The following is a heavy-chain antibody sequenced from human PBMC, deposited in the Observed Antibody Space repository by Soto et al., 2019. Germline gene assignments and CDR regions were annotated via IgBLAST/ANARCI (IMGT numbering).Heavy chain of an antibody. CDR1: GFTFSYYE. Sequence: EVQLVESGGGLVQPGGSLRLSCAASGFTFSYYEMNWVRQAPGKGLEWVSCIDRSGSPVYDADSVKGRFSISRDNAKNSLFLQMNSLRAEDSAVYYCARAGGFHSDFYGLDVWGQGTTVTVSS. CDR2: IDRSGSPV. D-gene: IGHD1-26*01. V-gene: IGHV3-48*03. CDR3: ARAGGFHSDFYGLDV. J-gene: IGHJ6*02.